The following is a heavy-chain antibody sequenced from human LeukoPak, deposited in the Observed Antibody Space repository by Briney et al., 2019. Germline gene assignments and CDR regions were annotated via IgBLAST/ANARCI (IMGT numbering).Heavy chain of an antibody. CDR1: GFTLSSQG. Sequence: GGSLRLSCAASGFTLSSQGISWGRQAPGKGLEWVSVISGSGGSTYYADSVKGRFTISRDNTKNTLYLQMNSLRAEDTAIYYCAKSWTLSGWYVGYWGQGTLVTVSS. J-gene: IGHJ4*02. CDR3: AKSWTLSGWYVGY. CDR2: ISGSGGST. D-gene: IGHD6-19*01. V-gene: IGHV3-23*01.